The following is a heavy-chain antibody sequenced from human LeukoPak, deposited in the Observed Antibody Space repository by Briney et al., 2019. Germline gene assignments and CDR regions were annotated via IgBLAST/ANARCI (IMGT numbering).Heavy chain of an antibody. CDR3: ATGRQLWSGWKYYYGMDV. D-gene: IGHD5-18*01. V-gene: IGHV1-8*01. J-gene: IGHJ6*02. Sequence: ASVKVSCKASGYTFTSYDINWVRQATGQGLEWMGWKNPNSGNTGYAQKFQGRVTMTRNTSISTAYMELSSLRPEDTAVYYCATGRQLWSGWKYYYGMDVWGQGTTVTVSS. CDR1: GYTFTSYD. CDR2: KNPNSGNT.